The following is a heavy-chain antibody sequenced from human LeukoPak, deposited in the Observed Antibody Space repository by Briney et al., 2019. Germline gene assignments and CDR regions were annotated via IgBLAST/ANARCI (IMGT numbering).Heavy chain of an antibody. CDR2: IYSSGST. D-gene: IGHD5-12*01. CDR1: DGSISNYY. Sequence: PSETLSLTCTVSDGSISNYYWSWIRQPGAKGLEWIGRIYSSGSTNYNPSLKSRVTMSVDTSKNQFSLRLSSVTAADTAVYYCARDYGGYSAYWDYWGQGSLVTVSA. J-gene: IGHJ4*02. CDR3: ARDYGGYSAYWDY. V-gene: IGHV4-4*07.